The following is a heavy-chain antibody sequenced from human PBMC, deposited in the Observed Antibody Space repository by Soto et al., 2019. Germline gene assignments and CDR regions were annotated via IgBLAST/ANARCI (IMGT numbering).Heavy chain of an antibody. CDR1: GGSISTSNW. CDR3: ARREIQGPIDY. J-gene: IGHJ4*02. D-gene: IGHD1-26*01. Sequence: PSETLSLTCAVSGGSISTSNWWSWVRQPPGKGLEWIGEVYRTGSTNYNPSLESRLTISVDKPKNQFSLKLTSVTAVDTAVYYCARREIQGPIDYWGQGTLVTVSS. CDR2: VYRTGST. V-gene: IGHV4-4*02.